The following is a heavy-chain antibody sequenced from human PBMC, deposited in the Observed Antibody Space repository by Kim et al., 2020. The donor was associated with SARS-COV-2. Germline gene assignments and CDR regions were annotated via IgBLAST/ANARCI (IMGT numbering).Heavy chain of an antibody. CDR3: ASGGHLDD. Sequence: DGRGKHFVDSVEGRFTISRDTAKNSLYLQMNSLRAEDTAVYYCASGGHLDDWGQGSLVTVSS. CDR2: DGRGK. D-gene: IGHD3-16*01. V-gene: IGHV3-7*03. J-gene: IGHJ4*02.